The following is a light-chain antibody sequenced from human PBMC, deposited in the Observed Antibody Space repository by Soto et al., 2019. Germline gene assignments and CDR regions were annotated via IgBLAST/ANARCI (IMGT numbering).Light chain of an antibody. V-gene: IGLV1-40*01. CDR3: QSYDTSLSGVV. Sequence: QSVLTQSPSVSGAPGQRVTISCTGSSSNIGAGYDAHWYQQLPGTAPKLLIYGNSNRPSGVPDRFSGSKSGTSASLAITGLQAEDEADYYCQSYDTSLSGVVFGVGTKLTVL. J-gene: IGLJ2*01. CDR2: GNS. CDR1: SSNIGAGYD.